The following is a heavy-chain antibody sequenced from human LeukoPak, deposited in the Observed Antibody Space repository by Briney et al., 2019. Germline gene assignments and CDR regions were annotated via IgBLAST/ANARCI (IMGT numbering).Heavy chain of an antibody. V-gene: IGHV4-38-2*02. CDR2: IYHSGST. J-gene: IGHJ4*02. CDR1: GYSISSGYY. CDR3: ARRSSYAPSHFDY. D-gene: IGHD2-2*01. Sequence: SETLSLTCTVSGYSISSGYYWGWIRQPPGKGLEWIGSIYHSGSTYYNPSLKSRVTISVDTSKNQFSLKLSSVTTADTAVYYCARRSSYAPSHFDYWGQGTLVTVSS.